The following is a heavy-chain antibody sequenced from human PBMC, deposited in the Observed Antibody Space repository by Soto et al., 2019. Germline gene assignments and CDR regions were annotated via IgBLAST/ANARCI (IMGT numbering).Heavy chain of an antibody. CDR2: IYYSGST. CDR3: ARGLLYDFWSGLNWFDP. D-gene: IGHD3-3*01. Sequence: SETLSLTCTVSGGSISSGGYYWSWIRQHPGKGLEWIGYIYYSGSTYYNPSLKSRVTISVDTSKNQFSLKLSSVTAADTAVYYCARGLLYDFWSGLNWFDPWGQGTLVTVS. CDR1: GGSISSGGYY. J-gene: IGHJ5*02. V-gene: IGHV4-31*03.